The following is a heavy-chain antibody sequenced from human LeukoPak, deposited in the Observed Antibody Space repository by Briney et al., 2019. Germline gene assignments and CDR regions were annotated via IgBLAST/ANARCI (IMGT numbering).Heavy chain of an antibody. J-gene: IGHJ5*02. CDR1: GGSISSYY. D-gene: IGHD2-15*01. CDR3: ARGGYCSGGSCYFSWFDH. CDR2: IYYSGST. V-gene: IGHV4-59*01. Sequence: SETLSLTCTVSGGSISSYYWSWLRQPPGKGLEWIGYIYYSGSTNYNPSLKSRVTISLDTSKNQFSLKLSSVTAADTAVYYCARGGYCSGGSCYFSWFDHWGQGTLVTVSS.